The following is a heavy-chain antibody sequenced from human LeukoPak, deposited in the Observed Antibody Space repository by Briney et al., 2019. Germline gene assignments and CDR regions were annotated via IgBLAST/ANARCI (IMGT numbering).Heavy chain of an antibody. CDR3: ANNGSGSGFDY. Sequence: GGSLRLSCAASGFTFSNYDLNWVRQAPVKGLEWVSYIGTNGSNKYYADSVRGRFTISRDNAKNSLYLQMNSLTAEDTAVYYCANNGSGSGFDYWGQGTLVTVSS. D-gene: IGHD3-10*01. V-gene: IGHV3-48*03. J-gene: IGHJ4*02. CDR1: GFTFSNYD. CDR2: IGTNGSNK.